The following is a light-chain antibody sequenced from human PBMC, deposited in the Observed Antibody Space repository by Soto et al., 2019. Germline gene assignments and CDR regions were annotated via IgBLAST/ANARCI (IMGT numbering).Light chain of an antibody. CDR3: AAWDDSLNGRV. Sequence: QSVLTQPPSASGTPGQRVTISCSGSSSSIGSNTVNWYQQLPGTAPKLLIYGHNQRPSGVPDRFSGSKSGTSASLAISGLHSEDEADYYCAAWDDSLNGRVFGGGGKLTVL. CDR1: SSSIGSNT. V-gene: IGLV1-44*01. J-gene: IGLJ2*01. CDR2: GHN.